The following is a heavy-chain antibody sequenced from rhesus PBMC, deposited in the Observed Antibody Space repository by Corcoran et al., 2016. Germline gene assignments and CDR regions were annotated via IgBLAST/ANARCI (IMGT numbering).Heavy chain of an antibody. J-gene: IGHJ4*01. CDR1: GFTFGDYG. CDR3: TRDRVAAAGPLDY. D-gene: IGHD6S26*01. V-gene: IGHV3-183*02. Sequence: EVQLVESGGGLVQPGGSLRLSCAASGFTFGDYGMNWVRQAPGKGLDWVSSISNTGNTVYYAASGKGRFTVSRDNAKNSLSLQISGLRAEDTAVYYCTRDRVAAAGPLDYWGQGVLVTVSS. CDR2: ISNTGNTV.